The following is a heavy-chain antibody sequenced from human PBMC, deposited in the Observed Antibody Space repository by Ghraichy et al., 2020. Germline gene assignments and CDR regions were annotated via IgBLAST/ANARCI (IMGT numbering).Heavy chain of an antibody. CDR3: ARDAEMATSSGPRMDV. J-gene: IGHJ6*02. D-gene: IGHD5-24*01. V-gene: IGHV3-7*01. CDR1: GFTFSTYW. Sequence: GGSLRLSCAASGFTFSTYWMSWVRQAPGKGLEWVAMIKYDGSDKYYVGSVKGRFTVSRDYAKNSLYLQMNSLRGEDTAVYYCARDAEMATSSGPRMDVWGQGTTVTVSS. CDR2: IKYDGSDK.